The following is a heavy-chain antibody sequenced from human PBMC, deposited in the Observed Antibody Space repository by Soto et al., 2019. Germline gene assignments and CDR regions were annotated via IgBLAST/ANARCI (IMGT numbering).Heavy chain of an antibody. CDR2: ISYDGSNK. V-gene: IGHV3-30-3*01. D-gene: IGHD6-19*01. Sequence: QVQLVESRGGVVQPGRSLRLSCAASGFTFSSYAMHWVRQAPGKGLEWVAVISYDGSNKYYADSVKGRFTISRDNSKNTLYLQMNSLRAEDTAVYYCARDTGGIAVAATFDYWGQGTLVTVSS. J-gene: IGHJ4*02. CDR3: ARDTGGIAVAATFDY. CDR1: GFTFSSYA.